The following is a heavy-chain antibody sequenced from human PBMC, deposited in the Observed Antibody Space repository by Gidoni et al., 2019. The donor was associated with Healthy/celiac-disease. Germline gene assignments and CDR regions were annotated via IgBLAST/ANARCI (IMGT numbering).Heavy chain of an antibody. CDR1: GFPFSSYA. CDR2: ISYDGSNK. Sequence: QVQLVESGGGVVQPGRSLRLSCAASGFPFSSYAMHWVRQAPGKGLEWVAVISYDGSNKYYADSVKGRFTISRDNSKNTLYLQMNSLRAEDTAVYYCARGGVVVAATGHYWGQGTLVTVSS. CDR3: ARGGVVVAATGHY. D-gene: IGHD2-15*01. J-gene: IGHJ4*02. V-gene: IGHV3-30-3*01.